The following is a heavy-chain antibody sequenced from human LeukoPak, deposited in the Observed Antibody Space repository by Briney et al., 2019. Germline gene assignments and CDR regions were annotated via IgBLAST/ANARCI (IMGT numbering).Heavy chain of an antibody. CDR3: TRAPRRLDY. J-gene: IGHJ4*02. V-gene: IGHV3-9*01. CDR2: ISWNSGSI. Sequence: GGSLRLSCAASGFTFDDYAMHWVRQAPGKGLEWVSGISWNSGSIGYADSVKGRFTISRDNAKNSLYLQMNSLRVEDTAVYYCTRAPRRLDYWGQGTLVSVSS. CDR1: GFTFDDYA.